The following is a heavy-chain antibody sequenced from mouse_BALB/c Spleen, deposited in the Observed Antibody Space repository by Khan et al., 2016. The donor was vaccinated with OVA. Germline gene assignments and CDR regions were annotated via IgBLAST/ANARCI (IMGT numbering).Heavy chain of an antibody. V-gene: IGHV2-6-5*01. CDR2: IWAGGSK. CDR3: ARDPPYYAMDY. Sequence: VQLQESGPGLVAPSQSLSITCTVSGFSLTDYAVSWIRQPPGKGLEWLGVIWAGGSKNYNSALKYRLSIIKENSRSQVFLIMNSQQTDDTAMYYCARDPPYYAMDYWGQGTSVTVSS. J-gene: IGHJ4*01. CDR1: GFSLTDYA.